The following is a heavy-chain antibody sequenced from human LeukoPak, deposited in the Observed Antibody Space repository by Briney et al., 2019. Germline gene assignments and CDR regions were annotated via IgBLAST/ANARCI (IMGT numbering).Heavy chain of an antibody. Sequence: GGSLRLSCAASGFTFSTYSMNWVRQAPGKGLEWVSSITTTSRNTYYADSVKGRFTISRDNAKNSLYLQMNSLRAEDTAVYYCTRDQYHYDSGGYYVFDFWGQGTLVTVSS. CDR2: ITTTSRNT. CDR1: GFTFSTYS. D-gene: IGHD3-22*01. J-gene: IGHJ4*02. V-gene: IGHV3-21*01. CDR3: TRDQYHYDSGGYYVFDF.